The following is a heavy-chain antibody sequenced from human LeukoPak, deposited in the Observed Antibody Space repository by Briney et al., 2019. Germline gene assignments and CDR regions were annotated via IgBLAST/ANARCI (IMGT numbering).Heavy chain of an antibody. J-gene: IGHJ1*01. D-gene: IGHD4-17*01. CDR3: AGHLNDYGDYFKN. Sequence: SETLSLTCTVSGGSISSYYWSWIRQPPGKGLEWIGYIYYSGSTNYNPSLKSRVTISVDTSKNQFSLKLSSVTAADTAVYYCAGHLNDYGDYFKNWGQGTLVTVSS. CDR1: GGSISSYY. V-gene: IGHV4-59*08. CDR2: IYYSGST.